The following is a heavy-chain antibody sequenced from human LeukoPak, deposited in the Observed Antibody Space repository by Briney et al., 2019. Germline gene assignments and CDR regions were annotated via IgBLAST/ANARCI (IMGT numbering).Heavy chain of an antibody. CDR3: ARGWDIVVVVAATLGDNFDY. Sequence: PGGSLRLSCAASGFTFSSYGMHWVRQAPGKGLEWVAVISYDGSNKYYADSVKGRFTISRDNSKSTLYLQMNSLRAEDTAVYYCARGWDIVVVVAATLGDNFDYWGQGTLVTVSS. D-gene: IGHD2-15*01. V-gene: IGHV3-30*03. CDR2: ISYDGSNK. J-gene: IGHJ4*02. CDR1: GFTFSSYG.